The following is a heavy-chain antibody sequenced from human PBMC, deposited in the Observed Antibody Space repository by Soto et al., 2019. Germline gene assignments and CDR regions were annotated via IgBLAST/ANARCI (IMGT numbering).Heavy chain of an antibody. CDR1: GGSISSYY. D-gene: IGHD6-19*01. CDR2: IYYSGST. J-gene: IGHJ6*02. V-gene: IGHV4-59*01. CDR3: ARAGVALAGYYYYYGMDV. Sequence: SETLSLTCTVSGGSISSYYWSWIRQPPGKGLEWIGYIYYSGSTNYNPSLKSRVTISVDTSKNQFSLKLSSVTAADTAVYYCARAGVALAGYYYYYGMDVWGQGTTVTVSS.